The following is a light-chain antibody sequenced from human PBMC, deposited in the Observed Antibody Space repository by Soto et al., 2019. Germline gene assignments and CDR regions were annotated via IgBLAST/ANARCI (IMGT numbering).Light chain of an antibody. CDR1: QSISRW. J-gene: IGKJ1*01. CDR2: DAS. CDR3: HQSGDSPT. Sequence: DIQVTQSPSTLSASVGDRVTITCRASQSISRWLAWYQQKPGRAPKLLIYDASSLESGVPSRFSGSGSGTDITLTISRLEPEDFAVYYCHQSGDSPTFGQGTKVDIK. V-gene: IGKV1-5*01.